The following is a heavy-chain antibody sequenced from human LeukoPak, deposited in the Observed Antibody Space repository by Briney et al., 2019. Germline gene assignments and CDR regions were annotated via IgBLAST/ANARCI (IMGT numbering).Heavy chain of an antibody. CDR3: AKDTGRPTDAITMEDNAFDI. CDR1: GFTFDDHG. V-gene: IGHV3-9*01. J-gene: IGHJ3*02. CDR2: ISWSSGII. Sequence: PGRSLRLSCAASGFTFDDHGMHWVRQVPGKGLEWVSGISWSSGIIGYADSVKGRFTISRDNAMNSLYLQMDSLRAEDTALYYCAKDTGRPTDAITMEDNAFDIWGQRTMVTVSS. D-gene: IGHD3-3*01.